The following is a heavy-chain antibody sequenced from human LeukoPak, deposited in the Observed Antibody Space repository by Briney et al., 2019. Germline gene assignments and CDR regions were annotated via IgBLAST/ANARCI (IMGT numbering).Heavy chain of an antibody. CDR3: AKEIYGDSTGGRFQH. D-gene: IGHD4-17*01. J-gene: IGHJ1*01. CDR2: ISGSGGST. Sequence: PGGSLRLSCAASGFTFSSCAMSWVRQVPGKGLEWVSSISGSGGSTYYADSVKGRFTISRDNSKNTLYLQMNSLRAEDTAVYYCAKEIYGDSTGGRFQHWGQGTLVTVSS. CDR1: GFTFSSCA. V-gene: IGHV3-23*01.